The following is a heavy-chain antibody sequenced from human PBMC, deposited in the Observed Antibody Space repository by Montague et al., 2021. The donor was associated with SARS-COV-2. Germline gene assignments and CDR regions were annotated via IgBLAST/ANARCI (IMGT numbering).Heavy chain of an antibody. J-gene: IGHJ4*02. CDR1: GGSISSSSYY. CDR3: AREGGWLSRGSYYFDY. D-gene: IGHD3-22*01. V-gene: IGHV4-39*07. CDR2: IYYSGST. Sequence: ETLSLTCTVSGGSISSSSYYWGWIRQPPGKGLEWIGSIYYSGSTYYNPSLKSRVTISVDTSKNQFSLKLSSVTAADTAVYYCAREGGWLSRGSYYFDYWGQGTLATVSS.